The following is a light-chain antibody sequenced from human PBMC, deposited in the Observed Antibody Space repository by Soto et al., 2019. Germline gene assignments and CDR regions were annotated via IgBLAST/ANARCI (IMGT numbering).Light chain of an antibody. CDR1: QGISNS. V-gene: IGKV1-27*01. CDR3: QQYNNWPLT. J-gene: IGKJ4*01. Sequence: DIQMTQSPSSVSASVGDRVTIACRASQGISNSLAWYQQKPGKPPKLLIYAAYTLRSGVPSRFSGSGSGTEFTLIISSLQSEDFAVYYCQQYNNWPLTFGGGTKVDIK. CDR2: AAY.